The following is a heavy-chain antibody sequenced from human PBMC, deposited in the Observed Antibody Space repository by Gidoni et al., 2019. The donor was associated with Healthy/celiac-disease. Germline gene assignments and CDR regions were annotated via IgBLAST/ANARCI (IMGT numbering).Heavy chain of an antibody. J-gene: IGHJ4*02. V-gene: IGHV3-30*03. D-gene: IGHD3-10*01. Sequence: QVQLVESGGGVVQPGRSLRLSCAASGFTFSSYGMHWVRQAPGKGLEWVAVISYDGSNKYYADSVKGRFTISRDNSKNTLYLQMNSLRAEDTAVYYCARGYYYGSGSYYNRAYYFDYWGQGTLVTVSS. CDR3: ARGYYYGSGSYYNRAYYFDY. CDR2: ISYDGSNK. CDR1: GFTFSSYG.